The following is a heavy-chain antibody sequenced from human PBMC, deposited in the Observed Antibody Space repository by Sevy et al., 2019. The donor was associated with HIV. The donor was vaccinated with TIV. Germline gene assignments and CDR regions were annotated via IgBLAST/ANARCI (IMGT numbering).Heavy chain of an antibody. CDR1: RFTFSSYA. J-gene: IGHJ4*02. CDR2: ISDDGSNK. Sequence: GGSLRLSCAASRFTFSSYAMHWVRQAPGKGLEWVAVISDDGSNKYYADSVKGRFTISRDNSKNTRYLQMNSLRAEDTAVYYCARDGQGFDYWGQGTLVTVSS. CDR3: ARDGQGFDY. V-gene: IGHV3-30-3*01.